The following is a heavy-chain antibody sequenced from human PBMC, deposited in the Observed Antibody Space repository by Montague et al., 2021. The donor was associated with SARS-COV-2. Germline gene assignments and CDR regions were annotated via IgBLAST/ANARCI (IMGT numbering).Heavy chain of an antibody. J-gene: IGHJ6*02. CDR3: ARLLRSCTNGVCRTYYYALDV. Sequence: SETLSLTCTVSGGSISGFYWSWIRQPPGKGLEWIGYIYYSGSTKYNPSLESRVAVSVDRSKNQVSLKLTSVTAADTAVYYCARLLRSCTNGVCRTYYYALDVWGRGTRVTVSS. CDR2: IYYSGST. V-gene: IGHV4-59*01. D-gene: IGHD2-8*01. CDR1: GGSISGFY.